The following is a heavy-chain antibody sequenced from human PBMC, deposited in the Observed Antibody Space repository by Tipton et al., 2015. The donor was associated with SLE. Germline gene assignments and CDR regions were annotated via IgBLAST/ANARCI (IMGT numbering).Heavy chain of an antibody. V-gene: IGHV4-59*01. Sequence: TLSLTCTVSGGSISSYYWSWIRQPLGKGLEWIGYIYYSGSTNYNPSLKSRVTISVDTSKNQFSLKLSSVTAADAAVYYCARDLGDSSGYSMWFDPWGQGTLVTVSS. J-gene: IGHJ5*02. CDR3: ARDLGDSSGYSMWFDP. CDR1: GGSISSYY. CDR2: IYYSGST. D-gene: IGHD3-22*01.